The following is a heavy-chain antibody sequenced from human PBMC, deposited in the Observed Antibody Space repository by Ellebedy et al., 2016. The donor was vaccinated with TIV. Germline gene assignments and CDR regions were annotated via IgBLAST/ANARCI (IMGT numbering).Heavy chain of an antibody. J-gene: IGHJ4*02. CDR2: ISYDGSNK. Sequence: GESLKISCAASGFTFSSYAMHWVRQAPGKGLEWVAVISYDGSNKYYADSVKGRFTISRDNSKNTLYLQMNSLRAEDTAVYYCAREGGSYYNEDYYFDYWGQGTLVTVSS. CDR1: GFTFSSYA. V-gene: IGHV3-30-3*01. CDR3: AREGGSYYNEDYYFDY. D-gene: IGHD1-26*01.